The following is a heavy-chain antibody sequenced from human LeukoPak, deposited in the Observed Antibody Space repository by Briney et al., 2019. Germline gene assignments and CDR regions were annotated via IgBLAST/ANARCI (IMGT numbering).Heavy chain of an antibody. V-gene: IGHV4-39*01. CDR2: IYYSGST. D-gene: IGHD6-19*01. CDR1: GGSISSSSYY. J-gene: IGHJ4*02. CDR3: ARLVRTHEQWLVFDY. Sequence: SETLSLTCTVSGGSISSSSYYWGWVRQPPGKGLEWIGSIYYSGSTFYNPSLKSRVTISVDTSKNQFSLKLSSVTAADTAVYYCARLVRTHEQWLVFDYWGQGTLVTVSS.